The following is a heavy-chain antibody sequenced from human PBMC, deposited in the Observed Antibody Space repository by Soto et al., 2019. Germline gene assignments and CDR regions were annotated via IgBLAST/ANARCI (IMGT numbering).Heavy chain of an antibody. Sequence: SQTLSLTCAISGDSVSNTDAAWNWIRQSPSRGLEWLGRTSYRPKWYYDYAVSVKSRIVITADTFNNQFSLHLNSVTPEDTAVYYCARGGRSWAISGPIAYGLDVWGQGTTVSVSS. CDR1: GDSVSNTDAA. V-gene: IGHV6-1*01. J-gene: IGHJ6*02. D-gene: IGHD6-25*01. CDR3: ARGGRSWAISGPIAYGLDV. CDR2: TSYRPKWYY.